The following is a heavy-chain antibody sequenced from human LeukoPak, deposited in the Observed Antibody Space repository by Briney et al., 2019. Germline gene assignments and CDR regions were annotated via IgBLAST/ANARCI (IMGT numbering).Heavy chain of an antibody. CDR3: ARVSYYGSGSYNDY. CDR2: IYYSGST. D-gene: IGHD3-10*01. V-gene: IGHV4-31*03. CDR1: GGSISCGGYY. Sequence: SQTLSLTCSVSGGSISCGGYYWSWIRQHPGKGLEWIGYIYYSGSTYYNPSLKSRVTISVDTSKNQFSLKLSSVTAADTAVYYCARVSYYGSGSYNDYWGQGTLVTVSS. J-gene: IGHJ4*02.